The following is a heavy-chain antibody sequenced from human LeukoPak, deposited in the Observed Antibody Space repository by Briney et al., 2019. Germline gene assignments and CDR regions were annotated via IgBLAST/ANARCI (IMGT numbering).Heavy chain of an antibody. D-gene: IGHD6-13*01. Sequence: KPSETLSLTCAVSGGSISSSNWWSWVRQPPGKGLEWIGEIYHSGSTNYNPSLKSRVTISVDKSKNQLSLKLSSVIAADTAVYYCVVYSSSWPPGWFDPWGQGTLVTVSS. CDR3: VVYSSSWPPGWFDP. CDR2: IYHSGST. J-gene: IGHJ5*02. V-gene: IGHV4-4*02. CDR1: GGSISSSNW.